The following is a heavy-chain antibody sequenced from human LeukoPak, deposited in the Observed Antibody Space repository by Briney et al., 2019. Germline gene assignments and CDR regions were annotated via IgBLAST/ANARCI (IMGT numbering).Heavy chain of an antibody. J-gene: IGHJ4*02. D-gene: IGHD6-6*01. CDR3: ARTPARRFDY. CDR2: INPTGGST. V-gene: IGHV1-46*01. Sequence: ASVKVSCKASGYTFTSYYMHWVRQAPGQGLEWMGIINPTGGSTTYAQKFQGRVTMTRDTSTSTVYMELSSLRSDDTAVYYCARTPARRFDYWGQGTLVTVSS. CDR1: GYTFTSYY.